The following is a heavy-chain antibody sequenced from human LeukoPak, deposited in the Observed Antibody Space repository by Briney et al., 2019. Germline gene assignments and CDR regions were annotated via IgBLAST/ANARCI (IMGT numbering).Heavy chain of an antibody. V-gene: IGHV3-23*01. CDR3: ARSLKWNLVGFDH. CDR2: ISGSGGST. J-gene: IGHJ4*02. Sequence: GGSLRLSCAASGFIFSSYAMSWVRQAPGKGLEWVSTISGSGGSTYYADSVKGRFTISRDNSKNTVYLHMSSLRAEDTALYYCARSLKWNLVGFDHWGQGTLVTVSS. D-gene: IGHD1-1*01. CDR1: GFIFSSYA.